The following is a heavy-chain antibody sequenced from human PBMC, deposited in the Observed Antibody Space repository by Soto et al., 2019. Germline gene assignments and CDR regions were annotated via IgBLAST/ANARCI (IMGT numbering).Heavy chain of an antibody. CDR3: VLGGLETGYYRDMDY. D-gene: IGHD3-9*01. V-gene: IGHV1-18*04. CDR1: GYTFKNYG. J-gene: IGHJ4*02. CDR2: ISTYNGDT. Sequence: ASVKVSCKASGYTFKNYGINWVRQAPGRGLEWVAWISTYNGDTSYAQHLQGRVTVTTETLTNTAYMELRSLRPDDTAVYFCVLGGLETGYYRDMDYWGRG.